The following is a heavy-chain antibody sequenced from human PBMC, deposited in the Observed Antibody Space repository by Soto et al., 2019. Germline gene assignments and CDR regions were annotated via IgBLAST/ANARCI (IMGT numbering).Heavy chain of an antibody. J-gene: IGHJ4*02. CDR1: GGSISSYY. CDR3: ARDPGGRYDY. Sequence: ETLSLTCTVSGGSISSYYWNWIRQPPGKGLEWIGYIYFRGSTNYNPSLKSRVTISVDTSKNQFSLKLSSVTAADTAVYYCARDPGGRYDYWGQGTLVTVSS. CDR2: IYFRGST. V-gene: IGHV4-59*01. D-gene: IGHD2-15*01.